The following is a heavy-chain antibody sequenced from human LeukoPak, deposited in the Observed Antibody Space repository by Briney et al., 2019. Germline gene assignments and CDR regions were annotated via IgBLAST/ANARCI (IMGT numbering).Heavy chain of an antibody. CDR3: ASTPRYYDSSGYYLDY. CDR2: INPSGGST. CDR1: GYTFTSYY. Sequence: ASVKVSCKASGYTFTSYYMHWVRQAPGQGLEWMGIINPSGGSTSYAQKFQGRVTMTRDTSTSIVYMELSSLRSEGTAVYYCASTPRYYDSSGYYLDYWGQGTLVTVSS. D-gene: IGHD3-22*01. V-gene: IGHV1-46*01. J-gene: IGHJ4*02.